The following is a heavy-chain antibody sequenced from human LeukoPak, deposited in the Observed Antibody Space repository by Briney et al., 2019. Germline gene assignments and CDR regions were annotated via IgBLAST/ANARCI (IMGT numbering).Heavy chain of an antibody. V-gene: IGHV2-5*01. D-gene: IGHD3-10*01. J-gene: IGHJ4*02. CDR3: AHKGRGSGSYTM. CDR1: GFSLSTTGVG. CDR2: TYWNNDK. Sequence: SGPTLVKPTQTPTLTCTFSGFSLSTTGVGVGWIRQPPGKALEWLAVTYWNNDKSYSPSLKSRLTITKDTSKNQVVLIMTNMDPVDTATYYCAHKGRGSGSYTMWGQGTLVTVSS.